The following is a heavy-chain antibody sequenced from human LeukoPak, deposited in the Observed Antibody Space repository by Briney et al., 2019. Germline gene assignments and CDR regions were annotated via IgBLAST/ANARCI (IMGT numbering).Heavy chain of an antibody. V-gene: IGHV4-59*01. CDR2: IFYTGNT. Sequence: SETLSLTCTVSGGSISNYYWSWIRQPPGKGLEWIGYIFYTGNTNYNPSLNSRVTISVDTSKNQFSLRLSSVTAADTAVYDCANGGTYYYYGMDVWGKGTTVTVSS. CDR1: GGSISNYY. J-gene: IGHJ6*04. D-gene: IGHD3-16*01. CDR3: ANGGTYYYYGMDV.